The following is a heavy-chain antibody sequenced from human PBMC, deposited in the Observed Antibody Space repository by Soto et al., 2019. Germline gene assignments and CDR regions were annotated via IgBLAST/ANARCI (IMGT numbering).Heavy chain of an antibody. J-gene: IGHJ6*01. D-gene: IGHD3-9*01. CDR2: IIPIFGTA. CDR3: ARATEDVLTPNYKWYYGIDV. Sequence: ASVKGSCKASGGTFSSYAISWVRQAPGQGLEWMGGIIPIFGTANYAQKFQGRVTITADESTSTAYMELSSLRSEDTAVYYCARATEDVLTPNYKWYYGIDVWGQGTTVTVS. CDR1: GGTFSSYA. V-gene: IGHV1-69*13.